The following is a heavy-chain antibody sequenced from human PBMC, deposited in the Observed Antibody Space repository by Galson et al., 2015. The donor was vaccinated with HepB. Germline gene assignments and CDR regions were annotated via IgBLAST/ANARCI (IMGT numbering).Heavy chain of an antibody. CDR2: IKPDGLEK. Sequence: SLRLSCAASGLTFSNYWMSWVRQAPGKGLEWVANIKPDGLEKNYVDSVKGRFTISRDNAKNSLYLQMNSLRVEDTAVYYCASDPARTYWGRGTLLTVSS. CDR3: ASDPARTY. V-gene: IGHV3-7*01. CDR1: GLTFSNYW. J-gene: IGHJ4*02. D-gene: IGHD2-2*01.